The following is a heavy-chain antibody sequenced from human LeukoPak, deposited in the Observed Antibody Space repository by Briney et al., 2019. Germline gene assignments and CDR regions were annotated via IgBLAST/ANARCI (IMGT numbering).Heavy chain of an antibody. J-gene: IGHJ3*02. Sequence: PGGSLRLSCAASGFTFSSYAMSWVRQAPGKGLEWVSVISGSGANTYYADSVRGRFTISRDKSRNTLYLQMNTLRAEDTAVYYCAKSRTIVRAEHDAFDIWGQGTMVTVSS. CDR1: GFTFSSYA. CDR3: AKSRTIVRAEHDAFDI. CDR2: ISGSGANT. V-gene: IGHV3-23*01. D-gene: IGHD3-10*01.